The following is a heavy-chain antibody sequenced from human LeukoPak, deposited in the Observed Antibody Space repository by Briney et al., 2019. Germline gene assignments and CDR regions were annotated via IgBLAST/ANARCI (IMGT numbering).Heavy chain of an antibody. J-gene: IGHJ4*02. Sequence: SETLSLTCTVSGGSISSSSYYWGWIRQPPGKGLEWIGSIYYSGSTYYNPSLKGRVTISVDTSKNQFSLKLSSVTAADTAVYYCARSGSAAPFDYWGQGTLVTVSS. V-gene: IGHV4-39*01. CDR2: IYYSGST. CDR3: ARSGSAAPFDY. D-gene: IGHD1-14*01. CDR1: GGSISSSSYY.